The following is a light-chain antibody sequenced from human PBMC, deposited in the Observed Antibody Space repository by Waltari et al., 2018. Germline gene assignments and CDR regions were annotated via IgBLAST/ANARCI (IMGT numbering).Light chain of an antibody. Sequence: QSALTQPPSASGSPGQSVTISCTGTSSDVGAYNYVSWYQQHPGKAPQLMMYEVSKRPSGVPARFSGSKSGNTASLTVSGLQAEDEADYSCSSYVGSNIVVFGGGTKLTVL. CDR2: EVS. V-gene: IGLV2-8*01. J-gene: IGLJ2*01. CDR1: SSDVGAYNY. CDR3: SSYVGSNIVV.